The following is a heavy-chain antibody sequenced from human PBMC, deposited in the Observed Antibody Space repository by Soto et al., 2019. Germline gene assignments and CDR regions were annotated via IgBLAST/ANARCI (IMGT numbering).Heavy chain of an antibody. Sequence: PGGSLRLSCAASGFTFSSYVMPWVRQAQGKGLEWVAVIWSDGSNTPYADPVKGRFTISRDNSKKTLYLKMNSLRAEDTAVYYCARDLGAVAGRTIEYWGQGTLVTVS. J-gene: IGHJ4*02. CDR3: ARDLGAVAGRTIEY. D-gene: IGHD6-19*01. CDR1: GFTFSSYV. CDR2: IWSDGSNT. V-gene: IGHV3-33*01.